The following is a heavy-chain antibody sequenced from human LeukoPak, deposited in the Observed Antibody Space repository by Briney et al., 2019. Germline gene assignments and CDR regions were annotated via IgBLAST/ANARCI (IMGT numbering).Heavy chain of an antibody. CDR1: GFTVSSNY. Sequence: GGFLRLSCAASGFTVSSNYMSWVRQAPGKGLEWVSVIYSGGSTYYADSVKGRFTISRDNSKNTLYLQMNSLRAEDTAVYYCARDRYYDSSGHNWFDPWGQGTLVTVSS. CDR3: ARDRYYDSSGHNWFDP. CDR2: IYSGGST. J-gene: IGHJ5*02. D-gene: IGHD3-22*01. V-gene: IGHV3-66*01.